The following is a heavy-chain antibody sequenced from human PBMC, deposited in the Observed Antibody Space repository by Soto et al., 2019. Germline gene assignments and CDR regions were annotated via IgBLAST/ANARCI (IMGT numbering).Heavy chain of an antibody. J-gene: IGHJ4*01. Sequence: GGSLRLSCAASGFTFSSYAMSWVRQAPGKGLEWVSAISGSGGSTYYADSVKGRFTISRDNSKNTLYLQMNSLKTEDTAVYYCTTDSYITIVIVRFDYWGHGTLVTVSS. CDR2: ISGSGGST. D-gene: IGHD3-22*01. CDR1: GFTFSSYA. V-gene: IGHV3-23*01. CDR3: TTDSYITIVIVRFDY.